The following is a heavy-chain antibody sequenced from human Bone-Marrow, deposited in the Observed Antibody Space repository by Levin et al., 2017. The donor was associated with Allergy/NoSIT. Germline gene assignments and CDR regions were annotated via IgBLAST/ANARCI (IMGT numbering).Heavy chain of an antibody. CDR3: VREANRYYFDY. Sequence: GESLKISCVASGFTSSSYWMHWVRQAPGKGLVWVSRINRDGTSTRYADSVKGRFTISRDNAKNTLYLQMNSLRAEDTAVYYCVREANRYYFDYWGQGTQVTVSS. J-gene: IGHJ4*02. V-gene: IGHV3-74*01. CDR1: GFTSSSYW. CDR2: INRDGTST. D-gene: IGHD1-14*01.